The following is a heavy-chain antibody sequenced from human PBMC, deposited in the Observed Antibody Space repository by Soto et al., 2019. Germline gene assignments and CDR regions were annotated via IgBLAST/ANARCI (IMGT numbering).Heavy chain of an antibody. CDR1: GFTFSSYA. V-gene: IGHV3-23*01. CDR2: ISGSGGST. CDR3: AIVKYPYYYDSSAPRDAFDI. D-gene: IGHD3-22*01. J-gene: IGHJ3*02. Sequence: PGGSLRLSCAASGFTFSSYAMSWVRQATGKGLEWVSAISGSGGSTYYADSVKGRFTISRDNSKNTLYLQMNSLRAEDTAVYYCAIVKYPYYYDSSAPRDAFDIWVQGTMVTVSS.